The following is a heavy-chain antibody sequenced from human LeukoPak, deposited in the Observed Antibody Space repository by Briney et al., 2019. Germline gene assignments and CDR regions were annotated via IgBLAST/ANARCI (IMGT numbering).Heavy chain of an antibody. Sequence: PGGSLRLSCAASGFTFSTYAMSWVRLAPGKGLEWVSVISSTGDSTYYADSVKGRFTISRDTLKNTLYLQMNSLRAEDPAVYYCAKGATVTTPYFDHWGQGTLVTLSS. D-gene: IGHD4-17*01. CDR2: ISSTGDST. CDR3: AKGATVTTPYFDH. J-gene: IGHJ4*02. CDR1: GFTFSTYA. V-gene: IGHV3-23*01.